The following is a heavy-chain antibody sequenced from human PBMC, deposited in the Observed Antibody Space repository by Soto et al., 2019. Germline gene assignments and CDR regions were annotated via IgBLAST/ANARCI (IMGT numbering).Heavy chain of an antibody. V-gene: IGHV3-21*01. J-gene: IGHJ4*02. CDR1: GFTFISYS. Sequence: GWSLRLSCASSGFTFISYSMNWVRQAPGKGLEWVSSISSGSSYIHYADSVKGRFTISRDNAKNSLYLQMNSLRAEDTAVYYCAREDCSGGSCYGLDYWGQGTLVTVSS. CDR3: AREDCSGGSCYGLDY. D-gene: IGHD2-15*01. CDR2: ISSGSSYI.